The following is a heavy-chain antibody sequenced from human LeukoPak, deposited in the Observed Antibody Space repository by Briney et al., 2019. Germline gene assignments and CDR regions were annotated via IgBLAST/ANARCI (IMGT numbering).Heavy chain of an antibody. J-gene: IGHJ3*02. V-gene: IGHV1-24*01. CDR2: FDPADGET. D-gene: IGHD5-12*01. Sequence: ASVKVSRKLSGYTLTELSMHWVRQAPGKGLEWVGGFDPADGETIYGQKFQGRVTMTEDTSTDTAYMELSSLRSEDAAVYYCATLNSDIGDTGFYAFDIWGQGTMVTVSS. CDR1: GYTLTELS. CDR3: ATLNSDIGDTGFYAFDI.